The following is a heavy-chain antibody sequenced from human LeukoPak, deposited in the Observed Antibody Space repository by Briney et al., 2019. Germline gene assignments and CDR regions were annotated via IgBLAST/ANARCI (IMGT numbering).Heavy chain of an antibody. Sequence: ASVKVSCKASGYTFTGYYMHWVRQAPGQGLEWTGWINPNSGGTNYAQKFQERVTITRDMSTSTAYMELSSLRSEDTAVYYCARATTPSYGMDVWGQGTTVTVSS. CDR3: ARATTPSYGMDV. J-gene: IGHJ6*02. V-gene: IGHV1-2*02. CDR2: INPNSGGT. D-gene: IGHD1-26*01. CDR1: GYTFTGYY.